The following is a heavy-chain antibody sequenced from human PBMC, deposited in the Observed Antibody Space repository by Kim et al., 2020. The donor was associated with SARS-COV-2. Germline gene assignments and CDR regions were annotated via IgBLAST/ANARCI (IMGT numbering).Heavy chain of an antibody. Sequence: ASVKVSCKASGYTFTSYGISWVRQAPGQGLEWMGWISAYNGNTNYAQKLQGRVTMTTDTSTSTAYMELRSLRFDDTAVYYCARDSITMVRDRYYYYGMDVWGQGTTVTVSS. CDR1: GYTFTSYG. D-gene: IGHD3-10*01. J-gene: IGHJ6*02. CDR2: ISAYNGNT. CDR3: ARDSITMVRDRYYYYGMDV. V-gene: IGHV1-18*04.